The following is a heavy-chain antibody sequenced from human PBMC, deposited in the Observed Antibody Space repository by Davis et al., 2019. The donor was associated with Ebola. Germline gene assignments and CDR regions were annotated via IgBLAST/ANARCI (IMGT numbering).Heavy chain of an antibody. V-gene: IGHV1-18*01. J-gene: IGHJ4*02. CDR3: ARDYGSGPFRY. CDR1: GYNFRDYG. D-gene: IGHD3-10*01. Sequence: ASVKVSCKASGYNFRDYGFSWVRQAPGQGLEWMGWISAYNGNTNYAQKLQGRVTMTTDTSTSTAYMELRSLRSDDTAVYYCARDYGSGPFRYWGQGTLVTVSS. CDR2: ISAYNGNT.